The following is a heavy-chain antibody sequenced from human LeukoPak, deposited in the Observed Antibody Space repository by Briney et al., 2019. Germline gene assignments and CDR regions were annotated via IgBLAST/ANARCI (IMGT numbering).Heavy chain of an antibody. CDR1: GGSISSYY. D-gene: IGHD3-22*01. V-gene: IGHV4-59*01. CDR2: IYYSGST. CDR3: ARLGPYYDSSGYGEYNWFDP. J-gene: IGHJ5*02. Sequence: SETLSLTCTVSGGSISSYYWSWIRQPPGKGLEWLGYIYYSGSTNYNPSLKSRVTISVDTSKNQFSLKLSSVTAADTAVYYCARLGPYYDSSGYGEYNWFDPWGQGTLVTVSS.